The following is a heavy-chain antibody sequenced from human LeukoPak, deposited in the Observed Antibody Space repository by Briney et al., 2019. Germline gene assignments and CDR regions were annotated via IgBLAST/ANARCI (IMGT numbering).Heavy chain of an antibody. CDR3: TRHLDYYDSSGYYYRDY. Sequence: GVSLRHSCAASGFTFSGSAMHWVRQASGKGLEWVGRIRSKANSYATAYAASVKGRFTISRDDSKNTAYLQMNSLKTEDTAVYYCTRHLDYYDSSGYYYRDYWGQGTLVTVSS. J-gene: IGHJ4*02. V-gene: IGHV3-73*01. CDR2: IRSKANSYAT. D-gene: IGHD3-22*01. CDR1: GFTFSGSA.